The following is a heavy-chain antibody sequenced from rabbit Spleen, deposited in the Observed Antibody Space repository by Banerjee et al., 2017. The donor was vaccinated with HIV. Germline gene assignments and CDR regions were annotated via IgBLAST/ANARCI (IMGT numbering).Heavy chain of an antibody. V-gene: IGHV1S45*01. Sequence: QEQLVESGGGLVKPGASLTLTCIASGVSFSGNSYMCWVRQAPGKGLECIACIYADSSGSTYYASWAKGRFTISKTSSTTVTLEMTSLTAADTATYFCARGSAAMTMVITGYYLNLWGPGTLVTVS. J-gene: IGHJ4*01. CDR3: ARGSAAMTMVITGYYLNL. CDR2: IYADSSGST. D-gene: IGHD2-1*01. CDR1: GVSFSGNSY.